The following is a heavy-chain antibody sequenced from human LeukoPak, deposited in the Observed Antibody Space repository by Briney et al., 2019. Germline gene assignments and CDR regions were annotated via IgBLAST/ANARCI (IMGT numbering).Heavy chain of an antibody. CDR2: INHSGST. Sequence: SETLSLTCAVYGGSFSGYYWSWIRQPPGKGLEWIGEINHSGSTNYNPPLKSRVTISVDTSKNQFSLKLSSVAAADTAVYYCARGGNSSYWGQGTLVTVSS. V-gene: IGHV4-34*01. CDR1: GGSFSGYY. CDR3: ARGGNSSY. J-gene: IGHJ4*02. D-gene: IGHD4-4*01.